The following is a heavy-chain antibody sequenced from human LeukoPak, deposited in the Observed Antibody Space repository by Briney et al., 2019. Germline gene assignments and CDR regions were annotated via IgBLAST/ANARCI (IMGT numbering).Heavy chain of an antibody. Sequence: ASVKVSCKASGYTFTGYYMHWVRQAPGQGLEWMGWINTGNGNTKYSQKFQGRVTITRDTSASTAHMELSSLRSEDTAVYYCARAKDSTMIGMDVWGQGTTVIVSS. D-gene: IGHD2/OR15-2a*01. CDR3: ARAKDSTMIGMDV. CDR2: INTGNGNT. CDR1: GYTFTGYY. V-gene: IGHV1-3*04. J-gene: IGHJ6*02.